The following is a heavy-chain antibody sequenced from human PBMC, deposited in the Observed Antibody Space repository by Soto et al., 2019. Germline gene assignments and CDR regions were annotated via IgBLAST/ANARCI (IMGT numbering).Heavy chain of an antibody. CDR3: ARNLGTTPYYYLAMDV. D-gene: IGHD7-27*01. Sequence: QVQLVQSGAEMRKPGASVKVSCKTSGYSFNSYSVHWVRQAPGHSPEVLGWINAVTGNTKYLEKFQGRVAITRNTSESTAYVELSSLRPEDTAVYYCARNLGTTPYYYLAMDVWGQGTTVTVSS. J-gene: IGHJ6*02. V-gene: IGHV1-3*01. CDR2: INAVTGNT. CDR1: GYSFNSYS.